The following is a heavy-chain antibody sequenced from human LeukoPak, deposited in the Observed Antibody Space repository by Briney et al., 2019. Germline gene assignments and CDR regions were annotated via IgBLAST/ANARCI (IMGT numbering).Heavy chain of an antibody. V-gene: IGHV3-11*01. J-gene: IGHJ3*02. CDR1: GFTFSDYY. CDR3: AREGLWFGSFNDAFDI. D-gene: IGHD3-10*01. Sequence: GGSLRLSCAASGFTFSDYYMSWIRQAPGKGLEGVSYISSSGSTIYYADSVKGRFTISSDNDKNSLYLQMNSLRAEDTAVYYCAREGLWFGSFNDAFDIWGQGTMVTVSS. CDR2: ISSSGSTI.